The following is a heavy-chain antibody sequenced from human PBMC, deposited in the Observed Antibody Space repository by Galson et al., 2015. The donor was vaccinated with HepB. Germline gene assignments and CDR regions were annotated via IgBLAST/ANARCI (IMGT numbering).Heavy chain of an antibody. V-gene: IGHV3-23*01. CDR2: IRGRDGST. J-gene: IGHJ5*02. Sequence: SLRLSCAASGFTFSNYDMRWVRQAPGKGLGWVSAIRGRDGSTHYADSVKGRFTISRDNSKNTLYLQMNSLRAEDTAVYYCAKQQQLMYNWFDPWGQGTLVTVSS. CDR1: GFTFSNYD. D-gene: IGHD6-13*01. CDR3: AKQQQLMYNWFDP.